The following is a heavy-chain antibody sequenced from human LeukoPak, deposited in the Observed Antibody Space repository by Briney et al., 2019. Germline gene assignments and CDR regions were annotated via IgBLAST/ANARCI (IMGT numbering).Heavy chain of an antibody. CDR1: GITFTSYY. Sequence: ASVKVSCKASGITFTSYYMHWVRQAPGQGLEWMGWINPNGGGTNYAQRFQDTVTMTTDTSISTAYMELSGLRSDDTAVYYCARGGTHFDYWGQGTLVTVSS. J-gene: IGHJ4*02. CDR3: ARGGTHFDY. CDR2: INPNGGGT. D-gene: IGHD1-1*01. V-gene: IGHV1-2*02.